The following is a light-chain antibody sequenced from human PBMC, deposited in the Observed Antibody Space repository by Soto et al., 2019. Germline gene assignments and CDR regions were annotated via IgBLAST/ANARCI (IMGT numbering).Light chain of an antibody. J-gene: IGKJ4*01. V-gene: IGKV3-11*01. CDR2: GAS. CDR1: QSVSNY. CDR3: QQYNNWPPVT. Sequence: EIVLTQSPATLSMSPGERATLSCRASQSVSNYLAWYQQKPGQAPRLLIYGASSRATGIAARFSGSGSGTDFTLTISRLEPEDFAVYFCQQYNNWPPVTFGGGTKVDIK.